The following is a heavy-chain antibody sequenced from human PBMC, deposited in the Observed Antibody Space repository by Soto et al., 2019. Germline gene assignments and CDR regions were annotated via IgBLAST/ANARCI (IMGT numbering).Heavy chain of an antibody. V-gene: IGHV1-69*13. Sequence: SVKVSCKASGGSFGSSAISWVRQAPAQGLEWMGEIIPVFDKANHAQNFQGRLTITADEPTGTVFMQLSSLRSEDTAVYFCARLRRDWGDAFDLWGLGTLVTVSS. CDR1: GGSFGSSA. CDR2: IIPVFDKA. CDR3: ARLRRDWGDAFDL. D-gene: IGHD3-16*01. J-gene: IGHJ3*01.